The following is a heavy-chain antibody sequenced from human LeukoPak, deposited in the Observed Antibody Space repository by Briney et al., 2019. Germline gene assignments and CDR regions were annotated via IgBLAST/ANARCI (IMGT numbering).Heavy chain of an antibody. CDR2: IIPIFGTA. CDR3: ASLGCSGGSCYLGWFDP. Sequence: SVNVSCKASGGTFISYAISWVRQAPGQGLEWMGGIIPIFGTANYAQKFQGRVTITADESTSTAYMELSSLRSEDTAVYYCASLGCSGGSCYLGWFDPWGQGTLVTVSS. D-gene: IGHD2-15*01. CDR1: GGTFISYA. J-gene: IGHJ5*02. V-gene: IGHV1-69*13.